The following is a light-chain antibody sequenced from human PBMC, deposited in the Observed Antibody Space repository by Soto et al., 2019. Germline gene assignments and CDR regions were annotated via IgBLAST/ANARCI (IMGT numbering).Light chain of an antibody. V-gene: IGKV3-15*01. J-gene: IGKJ4*01. CDR2: GAS. Sequence: EVVMTQSPATLSVSPGERATLSCRASPSISSNLAWYQQKPGQAPRLLIYGASTRATGVPARFSGSGSETEFSLTLSSVQSEDFAVYYCQQYNNWPPGVTFGGGTKVDI. CDR1: PSISSN. CDR3: QQYNNWPPGVT.